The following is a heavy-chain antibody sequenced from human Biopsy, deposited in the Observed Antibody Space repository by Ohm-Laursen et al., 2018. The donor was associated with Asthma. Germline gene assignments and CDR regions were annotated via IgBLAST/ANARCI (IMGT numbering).Heavy chain of an antibody. CDR1: GYSLTDLS. Sequence: GASVKVSCKISGYSLTDLSMHWVRQAPGQGLEWMGGHDHEEGGTVNAWRFQGRVTMTEDTSTDPAYMELSSLSSDDTAVYYCASDFPKDYVRYNFQFWGQGTLVTVSS. J-gene: IGHJ4*02. D-gene: IGHD4-17*01. CDR3: ASDFPKDYVRYNFQF. V-gene: IGHV1-24*01. CDR2: HDHEEGGT.